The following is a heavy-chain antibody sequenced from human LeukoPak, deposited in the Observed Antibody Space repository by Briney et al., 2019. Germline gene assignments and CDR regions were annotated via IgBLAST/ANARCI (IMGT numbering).Heavy chain of an antibody. V-gene: IGHV3-23*01. Sequence: PGGSLRLSCAASGFTFSSYAMSWVRQAPGKGLEWVSAISGSGSSTYYADSVKGRFSISRDNSKNTLYLQMNNLRAEDTAVYYCAKQWGVSGSFDYWGQGTLVTVSS. CDR3: AKQWGVSGSFDY. CDR2: ISGSGSST. J-gene: IGHJ4*02. D-gene: IGHD1-26*01. CDR1: GFTFSSYA.